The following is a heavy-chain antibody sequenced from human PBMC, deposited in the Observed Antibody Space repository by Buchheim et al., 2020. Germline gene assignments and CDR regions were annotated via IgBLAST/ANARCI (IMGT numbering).Heavy chain of an antibody. CDR3: AGHLRSQRALVV. J-gene: IGHJ6*01. Sequence: QVQLQESGPGLVKPSGTLSLTFAGSGGSMSDGWRSLVRQPPGKGLEWIGEIFQTGSTNYNPSLKGRVIISLDKSKNQASLHLSSVTAADTAVYFCAGHLRSQRALVVWGQGTT. V-gene: IGHV4-4*02. CDR1: GGSMSDGW. CDR2: IFQTGST.